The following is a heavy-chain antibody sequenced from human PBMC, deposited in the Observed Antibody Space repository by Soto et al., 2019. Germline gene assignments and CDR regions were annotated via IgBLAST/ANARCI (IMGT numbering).Heavy chain of an antibody. V-gene: IGHV4-30-4*01. D-gene: IGHD3-16*02. Sequence: SETRCLTCSGSDSSITSGGWYWSWIRPAAAKGGDWIGYIYYSQNTHSNPSLKSRVAISGDTSKTQLSLKVSSVTAADTAVYFCANLDMLTFGGVIGPNDQFDAWGPGIMVTVSS. CDR1: DSSITSGGWY. CDR3: ANLDMLTFGGVIGPNDQFDA. CDR2: IYYSQNT. J-gene: IGHJ3*01.